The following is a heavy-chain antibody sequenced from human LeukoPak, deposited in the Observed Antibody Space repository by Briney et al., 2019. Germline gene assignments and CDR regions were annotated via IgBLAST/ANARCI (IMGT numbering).Heavy chain of an antibody. Sequence: GGSLRLSCAASGFTLSSNYMSWVRQAPGKGVEGVSVIHIGCSTYYADSVKGRFTISRDNSKNTLYLQMNSLRAEDTAVYYCARSGYLWFGPDYWGQGTLVTVSS. J-gene: IGHJ4*02. D-gene: IGHD3-10*01. CDR1: GFTLSSNY. CDR3: ARSGYLWFGPDY. CDR2: IHIGCST. V-gene: IGHV3-53*01.